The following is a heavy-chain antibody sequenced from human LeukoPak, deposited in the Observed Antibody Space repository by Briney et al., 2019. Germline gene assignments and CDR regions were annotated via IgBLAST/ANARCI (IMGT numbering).Heavy chain of an antibody. CDR3: ARLSLYCSSASCLDWFAP. CDR1: GFTFSSYG. CDR2: IRYDGSNK. V-gene: IGHV3-30*02. J-gene: IGHJ5*02. Sequence: GGSLRLSCAASGFTFSSYGMHWVRQAPGKGLEWVAFIRYDGSNKYYADSVKGRFTISRDNSKNTLYLQMDSLRAEDTAVYFCARLSLYCSSASCLDWFAPGGQGTLVTVSS. D-gene: IGHD2-2*01.